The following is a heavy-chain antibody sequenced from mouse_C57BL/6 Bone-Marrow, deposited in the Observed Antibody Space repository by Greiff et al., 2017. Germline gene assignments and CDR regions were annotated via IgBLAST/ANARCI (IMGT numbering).Heavy chain of an antibody. J-gene: IGHJ3*01. V-gene: IGHV2-6-1*01. Sequence: QVQLQQSGPGLVAPSQSLSITCTVSGFSLTSYGVHWVRQPPGKGLEWLVVIWSDGSTTYNAALKSRLSISKDNSKSQVFLKMNSLQTDDTAMYYCARQIYDGYSAWFAYWGQGTLVTVSA. CDR3: ARQIYDGYSAWFAY. CDR1: GFSLTSYG. D-gene: IGHD2-3*01. CDR2: IWSDGST.